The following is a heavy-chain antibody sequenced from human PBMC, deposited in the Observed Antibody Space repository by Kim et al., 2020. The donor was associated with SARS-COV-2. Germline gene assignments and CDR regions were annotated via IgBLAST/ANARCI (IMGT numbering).Heavy chain of an antibody. Sequence: GGSLRLSCAASGFTFSSYAMHWVRQAPGKGLEWVAVISYDGSNKYYADSVKGRFTISRDNSKNTLYLQMNSLRAEDTAVYYCARAADIVVVVAATRFGWFDPWGQGTLVTVSS. J-gene: IGHJ5*02. CDR2: ISYDGSNK. CDR1: GFTFSSYA. CDR3: ARAADIVVVVAATRFGWFDP. D-gene: IGHD2-15*01. V-gene: IGHV3-30*04.